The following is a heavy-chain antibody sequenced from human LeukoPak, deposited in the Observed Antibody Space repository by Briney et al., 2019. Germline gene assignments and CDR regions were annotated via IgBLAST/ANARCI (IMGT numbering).Heavy chain of an antibody. CDR1: GGTFSSYA. CDR3: ARDLSKGGYYDSSGYYSDY. Sequence: ASVKVSCKASGGTFSSYAISWVRQAPGQGLEWMGWISAYNGNTNYAQKLQGRVTMTTDTSTSTAYMELRSLRSDDTAVYYCARDLSKGGYYDSSGYYSDYWGQGTLVTVSS. CDR2: ISAYNGNT. V-gene: IGHV1-18*01. J-gene: IGHJ4*02. D-gene: IGHD3-22*01.